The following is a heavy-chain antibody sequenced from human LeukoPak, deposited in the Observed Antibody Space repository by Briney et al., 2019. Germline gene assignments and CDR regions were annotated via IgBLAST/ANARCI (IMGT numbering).Heavy chain of an antibody. CDR3: VKEYSDYDPLY. CDR1: GFTFRSYW. J-gene: IGHJ4*02. Sequence: PGGSLRLSCAASGFTFRSYWMSWVRQAPGKGLEWVANIKQDGSEKYYVDSVKGRFTISRDNAKNSLHLQMNSLRAEDTAVYYCVKEYSDYDPLYWGQGTLVTVSS. V-gene: IGHV3-7*01. D-gene: IGHD5-12*01. CDR2: IKQDGSEK.